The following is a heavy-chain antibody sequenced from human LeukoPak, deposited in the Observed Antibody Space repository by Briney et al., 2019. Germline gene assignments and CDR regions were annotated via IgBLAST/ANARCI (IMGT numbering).Heavy chain of an antibody. J-gene: IGHJ4*02. V-gene: IGHV4-39*07. D-gene: IGHD3-10*01. CDR3: ASSRGGLLSPDAPGY. Sequence: PSETLSLTCTVSGGSISSSSYYWGWIRQPPGKGLEWIGSIYYSGNTYYNPSLKSRVTISVDRSKNQFSLKLSSVTAADTAVYYCASSRGGLLSPDAPGYWGQGTLVTVSS. CDR1: GGSISSSSYY. CDR2: IYYSGNT.